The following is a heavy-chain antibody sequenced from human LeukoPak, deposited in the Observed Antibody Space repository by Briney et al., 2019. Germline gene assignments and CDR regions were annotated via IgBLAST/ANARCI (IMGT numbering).Heavy chain of an antibody. CDR1: GFTFSNAW. Sequence: GGSLRLSCAASGFTFSNAWMSWVRQAPGKGLEWVGRIKSKTDGGTTDYAAPVKGRFTISRDDAKNMLYMQMNSLKTEDTAVYYCTTVYHDFWSGYPPLFDYWGQGTLVTVSA. CDR3: TTVYHDFWSGYPPLFDY. CDR2: IKSKTDGGTT. D-gene: IGHD3-3*01. J-gene: IGHJ4*02. V-gene: IGHV3-15*01.